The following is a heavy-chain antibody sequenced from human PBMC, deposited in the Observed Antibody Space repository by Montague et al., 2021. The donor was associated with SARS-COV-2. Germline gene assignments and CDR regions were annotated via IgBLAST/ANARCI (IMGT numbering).Heavy chain of an antibody. J-gene: IGHJ4*02. CDR2: ISYDGSNQ. CDR1: GFTFSRYA. V-gene: IGHV3-30-3*01. D-gene: IGHD3-10*01. CDR3: ARAGDYYYGSGSYYNPYDY. Sequence: SLSLSCAASGFTFSRYAMPLVRQAPGKGLEWVTVISYDGSNQYYADSVKVRFTISRDNSKNTLYLQMNSLSAEDTAVYYCARAGDYYYGSGSYYNPYDYWGQGTLVTVSS.